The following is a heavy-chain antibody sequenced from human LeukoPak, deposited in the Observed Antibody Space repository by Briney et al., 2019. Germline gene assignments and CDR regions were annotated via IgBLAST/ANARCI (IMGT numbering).Heavy chain of an antibody. Sequence: SETLSLTCTVSGVSINSYYWSWIRQPPGKGLECIGHIYYTGSTYYKPYLESRVTISVDTAKNQISLKLSSVTAADTAIYYCARYFCPNGLCSHFDYWGQGTLVTVSS. J-gene: IGHJ4*02. D-gene: IGHD2-8*01. CDR3: ARYFCPNGLCSHFDY. CDR2: IYYTGST. CDR1: GVSINSYY. V-gene: IGHV4-59*01.